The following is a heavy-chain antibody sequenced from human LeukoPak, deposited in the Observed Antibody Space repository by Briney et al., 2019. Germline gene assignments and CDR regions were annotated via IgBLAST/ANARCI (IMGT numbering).Heavy chain of an antibody. Sequence: SQTLSLTCAISGDSVSSNSASWSWIRQSPSRGLEWLGRTYYRSKWCNDYALSVKGRITINPDTSKNQFSLQLNSVTAADTAVYYCARTYGSGSYYFDYWGQGTLVTVSS. V-gene: IGHV6-1*01. D-gene: IGHD3-10*01. CDR3: ARTYGSGSYYFDY. CDR1: GDSVSSNSAS. J-gene: IGHJ4*02. CDR2: TYYRSKWCN.